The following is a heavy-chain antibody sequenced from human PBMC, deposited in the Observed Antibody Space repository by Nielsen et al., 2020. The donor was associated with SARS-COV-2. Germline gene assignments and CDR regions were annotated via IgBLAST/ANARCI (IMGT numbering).Heavy chain of an antibody. CDR3: ARDLTNWGSTPGIDY. Sequence: SLKIPFPASGFPFSSYEMNWVRQAPGKALEWLSYIGGNGRNIFYADSVKGRFTISRDNAKNSLYLQMNSLRAEDTAVYYCARDLTNWGSTPGIDYWGQGTLVTVSS. D-gene: IGHD7-27*01. V-gene: IGHV3-48*03. CDR2: IGGNGRNI. J-gene: IGHJ4*02. CDR1: GFPFSSYE.